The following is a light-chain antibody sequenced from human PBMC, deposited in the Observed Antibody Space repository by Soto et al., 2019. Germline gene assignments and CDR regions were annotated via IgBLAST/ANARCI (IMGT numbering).Light chain of an antibody. Sequence: DIQMTQSPSTLSACVGDRVTITCRASQSISTWLAWYQPKPGKAPKLRISDASSLETGVPSRLSGSGSGTEFTLTINSMQPDDFATYYCQQYKSYWTFGQGTNVEIK. V-gene: IGKV1-5*01. CDR3: QQYKSYWT. CDR1: QSISTW. J-gene: IGKJ1*01. CDR2: DAS.